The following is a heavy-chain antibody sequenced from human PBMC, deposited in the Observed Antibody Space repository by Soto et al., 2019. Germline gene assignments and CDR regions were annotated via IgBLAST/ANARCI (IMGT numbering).Heavy chain of an antibody. CDR2: IYYSGST. CDR3: ASARSGWYYFDY. J-gene: IGHJ4*02. CDR1: GGSISSYY. V-gene: IGHV4-59*01. D-gene: IGHD6-19*01. Sequence: LSLTCTVSGGSISSYYWSWIRQPPGKGLEWIGYIYYSGSTNYNPSLKSRVTISVDTSKNQFSLKLSSVTAADTAVYYCASARSGWYYFDYWGQGILVTVSS.